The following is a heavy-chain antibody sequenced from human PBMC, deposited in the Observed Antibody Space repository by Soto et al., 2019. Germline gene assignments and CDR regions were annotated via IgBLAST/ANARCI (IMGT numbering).Heavy chain of an antibody. CDR1: GYSFTNYW. CDR2: IDPSDSYT. CDR3: ARCFSAGDLLYYYYGMDV. Sequence: GESLKISWNGSGYSFTNYWISWVRQMPGKGLEWMGRIDPSDSYTNYSPSFQGHVSISADKSISTAYLQWSSLKASDTAMYYCARCFSAGDLLYYYYGMDVWGQGTTVTVSS. D-gene: IGHD6-13*01. J-gene: IGHJ6*02. V-gene: IGHV5-10-1*01.